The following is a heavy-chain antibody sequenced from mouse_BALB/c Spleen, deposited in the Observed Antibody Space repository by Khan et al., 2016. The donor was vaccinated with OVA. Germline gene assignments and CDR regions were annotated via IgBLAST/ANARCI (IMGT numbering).Heavy chain of an antibody. D-gene: IGHD1-1*01. J-gene: IGHJ2*01. Sequence: QVQLQQSGAELAKPGASVKMSCKASGYTFINYWILWVKQRPGQGLEWIGYINPRTGYTEYNKNFKDKATLTADQSSSTAYMKLSSLTSEDSAVYYCARSGLRWDFDYWGQGTTLTVSS. V-gene: IGHV1-7*01. CDR2: INPRTGYT. CDR1: GYTFINYW. CDR3: ARSGLRWDFDY.